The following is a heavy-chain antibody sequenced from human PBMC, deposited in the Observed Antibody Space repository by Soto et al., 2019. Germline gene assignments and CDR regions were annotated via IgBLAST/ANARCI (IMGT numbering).Heavy chain of an antibody. D-gene: IGHD6-19*01. CDR1: GFTFSSYG. Sequence: QVQLVESGGGVVQPGRSLRLSCAASGFTFSSYGMHWVRQAPGKGLEWVAVIWYDGSNKYYADSVKGRFTISRDNSKNKLYLQMNSLRAEDTAVYYCARGPDSSGWELYFDYWGQGTLVTVSS. V-gene: IGHV3-33*01. CDR2: IWYDGSNK. J-gene: IGHJ4*02. CDR3: ARGPDSSGWELYFDY.